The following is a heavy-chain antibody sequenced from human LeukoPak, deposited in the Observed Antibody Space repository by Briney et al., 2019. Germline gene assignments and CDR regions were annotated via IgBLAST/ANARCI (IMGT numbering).Heavy chain of an antibody. V-gene: IGHV4-4*02. CDR2: IYHSGST. J-gene: IGHJ6*02. D-gene: IGHD2-2*01. CDR1: GGSISSSNW. CDR3: ARVSSNPYYYGMDV. Sequence: PSGTLSLTCAVSGGSISSSNWWSWVRQPPGKGLEWIGEIYHSGSTNYNPSLKSRVTISVDKSKNQFSLKLSSVTAADTAVYYCARVSSNPYYYGMDVWGQGTTVTVSS.